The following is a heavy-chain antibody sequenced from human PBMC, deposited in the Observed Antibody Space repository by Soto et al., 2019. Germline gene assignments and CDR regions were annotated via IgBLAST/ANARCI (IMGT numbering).Heavy chain of an antibody. CDR1: GFTFSSYA. CDR3: ARANTNGCLNWFDP. CDR2: ISYNGNYI. D-gene: IGHD2-15*01. J-gene: IGHJ5*02. Sequence: QVQLVESGGGVVQPGGSLRLSCAASGFTFSSYAMHWVRQAPGKGLEWVAAISYNGNYIFYADSVKGRFTISRDSSKSTLSLQMTSLRVEDTSVYYCARANTNGCLNWFDPWGQGTLVTVSS. V-gene: IGHV3-30-3*01.